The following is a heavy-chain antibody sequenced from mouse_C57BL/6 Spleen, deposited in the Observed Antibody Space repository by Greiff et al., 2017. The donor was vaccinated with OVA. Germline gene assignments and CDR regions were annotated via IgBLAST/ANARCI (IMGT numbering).Heavy chain of an antibody. Sequence: EVKLVESEGGLVQPGSSMKLSCTASGFTFSDYYVAWVRQVPEKGLEWVANINYDGSSTYYLDSLKSRFIISRDNAKNILYLQMSSLKSEDTATYYCARDLYYGNYWYFDVWGTGTTVTVSS. CDR3: ARDLYYGNYWYFDV. CDR1: GFTFSDYY. V-gene: IGHV5-16*01. D-gene: IGHD2-1*01. J-gene: IGHJ1*03. CDR2: INYDGSST.